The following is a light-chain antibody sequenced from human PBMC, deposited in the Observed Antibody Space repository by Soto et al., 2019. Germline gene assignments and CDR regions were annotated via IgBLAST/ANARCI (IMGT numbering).Light chain of an antibody. CDR1: SSDVGGYNY. CDR2: EVS. V-gene: IGLV2-14*01. CDR3: NSYSSRRPSLCV. Sequence: QSALTQPASASGSPGQSVTISCTGTSSDVGGYNYVSWYQQHPGKAPKLMIYEVSNRPSGVSNRFSGSKSGNTASLTISGLQAEDGASYYCNSYSSRRPSLCVFGGGTKLTVL. J-gene: IGLJ2*01.